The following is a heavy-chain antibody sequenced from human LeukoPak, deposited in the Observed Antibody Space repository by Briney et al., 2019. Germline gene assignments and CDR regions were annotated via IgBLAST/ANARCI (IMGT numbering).Heavy chain of an antibody. J-gene: IGHJ3*02. D-gene: IGHD2-15*01. Sequence: PSETLSLTCTVSGASISSSTYYWGWIRQPPGKGLEWIGSIYYSGSTYYNPSLKSRVTISVDTSKNLFSLKLSSVTAADTAVYYCARDPWGYYSDASDIWGQGTMVTVSS. V-gene: IGHV4-39*07. CDR2: IYYSGST. CDR1: GASISSSTYY. CDR3: ARDPWGYYSDASDI.